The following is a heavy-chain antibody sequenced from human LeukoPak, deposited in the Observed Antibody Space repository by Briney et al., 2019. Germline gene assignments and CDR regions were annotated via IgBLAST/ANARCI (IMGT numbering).Heavy chain of an antibody. D-gene: IGHD3-10*01. Sequence: PGGSLRLSCAASGFTFTNAWMSWVRQAPGRGLEWVGLVKSECDGGTAVYAAPVKGRFTISRDDSKNTLYLQMNSLKTEDTAVYYCATGYGSGNACDYWGQGTLVTVSS. J-gene: IGHJ4*02. CDR3: ATGYGSGNACDY. CDR2: VKSECDGGTA. V-gene: IGHV3-15*01. CDR1: GFTFTNAW.